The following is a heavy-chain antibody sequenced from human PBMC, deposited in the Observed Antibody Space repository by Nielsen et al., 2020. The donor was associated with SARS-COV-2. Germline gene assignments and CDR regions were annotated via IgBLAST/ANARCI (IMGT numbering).Heavy chain of an antibody. V-gene: IGHV3-23*01. CDR1: GFTFSRYA. CDR3: ARRGRGDTSWYAFDQ. Sequence: GGSLRLSCAASGFTFSRYAMSWVRQAPGKGLEWVSGISGSGGSTYYADSVKGRFTIFRDNSKSTLYLEMNSLRAEDTAVYFCARRGRGDTSWYAFDQWGQGTLVIVSS. D-gene: IGHD2-2*01. J-gene: IGHJ4*02. CDR2: ISGSGGST.